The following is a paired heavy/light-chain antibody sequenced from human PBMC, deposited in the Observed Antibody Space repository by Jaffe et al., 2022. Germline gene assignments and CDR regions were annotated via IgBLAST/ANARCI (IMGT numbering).Light chain of an antibody. CDR3: QQSYSTLSIT. CDR2: AAS. Sequence: DIQMTQSPSSLSASVGDRVTITCRASQSISSYLNWYQQKPGKAPKLLIYAASSLQSGVPSRFSGSGSGTDFTLTISSLQPEDFATYYCQQSYSTLSITFGQGTRLEIK. CDR1: QSISSY. V-gene: IGKV1-39*01. J-gene: IGKJ5*01.
Heavy chain of an antibody. Sequence: QVQLQESGPGLVKPSETLSLTCAVSGYSISSGYYWGWIRQPPGKGLEWIGSIYHSGSTYYNPSLKSRVTISVDTSKNQFSLKLSSVTAADTAVYYCARLGYCSGGSCYAGGVSRFDYWGQGTLVTVSS. CDR1: GYSISSGYY. CDR3: ARLGYCSGGSCYAGGVSRFDY. V-gene: IGHV4-38-2*01. CDR2: IYHSGST. D-gene: IGHD2-15*01. J-gene: IGHJ4*02.